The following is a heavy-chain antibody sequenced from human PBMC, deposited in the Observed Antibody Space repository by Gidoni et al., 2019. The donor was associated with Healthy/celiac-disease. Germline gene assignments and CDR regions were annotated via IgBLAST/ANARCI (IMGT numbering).Heavy chain of an antibody. Sequence: QVQLVPSGAEVKKPGASAKVSCKPSGYTFTGSSMHWVLQAHGQGLEWMVWINPNSGGTNYAQKLQGWVTMTRDTSISTAYMELSRLRSDDTAVYYCARDGLLGEDGDPHYEVVSYYYGMDVWGQGTTVTVSS. CDR1: GYTFTGSS. J-gene: IGHJ6*02. CDR2: INPNSGGT. CDR3: ARDGLLGEDGDPHYEVVSYYYGMDV. D-gene: IGHD3-16*01. V-gene: IGHV1-2*04.